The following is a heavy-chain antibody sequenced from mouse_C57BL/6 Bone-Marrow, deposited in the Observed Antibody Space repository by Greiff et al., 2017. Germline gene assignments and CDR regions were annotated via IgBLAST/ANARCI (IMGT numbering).Heavy chain of an antibody. D-gene: IGHD1-1*01. CDR2: ISSGGDYI. J-gene: IGHJ2*01. CDR1: GFTFSSYA. Sequence: EVQGVESGEGLVKPGGSLKLSCAASGFTFSSYAMSWVRQTPEKRLEWVAYISSGGDYIYYADTVKGRFTISRDNARNTLYLQMSSLKSEDTAMYYCTREGTTVGVDYWGQGTTLTVSS. V-gene: IGHV5-9-1*02. CDR3: TREGTTVGVDY.